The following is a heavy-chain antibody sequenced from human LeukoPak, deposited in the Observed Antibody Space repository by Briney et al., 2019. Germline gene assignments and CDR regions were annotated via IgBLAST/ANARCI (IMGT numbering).Heavy chain of an antibody. CDR1: GASISSYY. J-gene: IGHJ6*03. V-gene: IGHV4-59*01. Sequence: SETLSLTCTVSGASISSYYWSWIRQPPGKGLEWIGFMYHSVSTNYNPSLKSRVTISVDTSKKQFSLKLSSVTAADTAVYYCARDFVVVPGGQAHLYYYYYYMDVWGQGTLVTVSS. D-gene: IGHD2-2*01. CDR3: ARDFVVVPGGQAHLYYYYYYMDV. CDR2: MYHSVST.